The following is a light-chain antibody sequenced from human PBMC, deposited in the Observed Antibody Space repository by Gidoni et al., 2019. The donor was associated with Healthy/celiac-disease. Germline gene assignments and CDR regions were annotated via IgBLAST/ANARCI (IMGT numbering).Light chain of an antibody. Sequence: DIHMTQSPSSLSASVGDRVTITCRASQSISSYLNWYQQKPGKAPKLLIYAASSLQSGVPSRFSGSGSGTDFTLTISSLQHEDFATYYCQQSYSTPRITFGPGTKVDIK. CDR2: AAS. J-gene: IGKJ3*01. CDR1: QSISSY. V-gene: IGKV1-39*01. CDR3: QQSYSTPRIT.